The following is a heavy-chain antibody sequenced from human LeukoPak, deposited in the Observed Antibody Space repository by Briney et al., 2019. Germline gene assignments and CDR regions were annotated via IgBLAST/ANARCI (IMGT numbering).Heavy chain of an antibody. Sequence: SETLSLTCTVSGGSISSYYWSWIRQPPGKGLEWIGHIYYSGSTNYNPSLKSRVTISVDTSKNQFSLKLSSVTAADTAVYYCARVPGPLYCSSTSCYSFDYWGQGTLVTVSS. D-gene: IGHD2-2*02. CDR1: GGSISSYY. CDR3: ARVPGPLYCSSTSCYSFDY. J-gene: IGHJ4*02. V-gene: IGHV4-59*01. CDR2: IYYSGST.